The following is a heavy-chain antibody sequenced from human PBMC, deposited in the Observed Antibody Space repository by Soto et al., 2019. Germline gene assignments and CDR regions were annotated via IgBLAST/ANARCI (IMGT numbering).Heavy chain of an antibody. Sequence: QVQLVESGGGVVQPGRSLRLSCAASGFTFSSYAMHWVRQAPGKGLEWVAVISYDGSNKYYADSVKGRFTISRDNSKNTLYLQMNRLRAEYTAVYYCARLVGGSYFHWGQGTLVTVSS. CDR3: ARLVGGSYFH. CDR1: GFTFSSYA. CDR2: ISYDGSNK. V-gene: IGHV3-30*14. D-gene: IGHD1-26*01. J-gene: IGHJ4*02.